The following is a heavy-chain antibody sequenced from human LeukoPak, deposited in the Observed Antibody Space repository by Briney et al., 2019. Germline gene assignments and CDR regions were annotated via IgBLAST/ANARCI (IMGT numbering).Heavy chain of an antibody. CDR3: ARDNYYDSSGHKAWCLDV. D-gene: IGHD3-22*01. V-gene: IGHV3-30-3*01. J-gene: IGHJ6*02. CDR1: GFTFSSYA. CDR2: ISYVGSNK. Sequence: GGSLRLSCAASGFTFSSYAMHWVRQAPGKGGEWVAVISYVGSNKYYADSVKGRFTISRDNSKNTLYLQMNSLRAEDTAVYYCARDNYYDSSGHKAWCLDVWGQGTTVTVSS.